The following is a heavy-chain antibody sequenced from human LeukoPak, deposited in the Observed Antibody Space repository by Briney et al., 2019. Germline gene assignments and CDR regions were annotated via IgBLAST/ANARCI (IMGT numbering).Heavy chain of an antibody. CDR3: AELGITMIGGV. Sequence: GGSLRPSCAASGFTFSSYEMNWVRQAPGKGLEWVSYISSSGSTLYYADSVKGRFTISRDNAKNSLYLQMNSLRAEDTAVYYCAELGITMIGGVWGKGTTVTISS. D-gene: IGHD3-10*02. J-gene: IGHJ6*04. CDR2: ISSSGSTL. CDR1: GFTFSSYE. V-gene: IGHV3-48*03.